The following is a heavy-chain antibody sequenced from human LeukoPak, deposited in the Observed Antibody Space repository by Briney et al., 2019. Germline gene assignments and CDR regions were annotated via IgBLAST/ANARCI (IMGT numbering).Heavy chain of an antibody. CDR1: GFTFSSSG. CDR3: ARTGSSSWGFFDF. D-gene: IGHD6-13*01. V-gene: IGHV3-30*02. Sequence: GGSLRLSCAASGFTFSSSGMHWVRQAPGKGLEWVAFIRNDGAIKYYADSVKGRFTISRDNSMNTLYLQMNSLRAEDTAVYYYARTGSSSWGFFDFWGQGTLVTVSS. CDR2: IRNDGAIK. J-gene: IGHJ4*02.